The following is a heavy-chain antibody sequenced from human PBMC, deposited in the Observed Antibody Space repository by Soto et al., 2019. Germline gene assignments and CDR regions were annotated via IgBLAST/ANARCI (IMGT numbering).Heavy chain of an antibody. CDR3: ARGPYGAKVDY. D-gene: IGHD3-16*01. CDR1: GGSISNVNDC. V-gene: IGHV4-30-4*01. J-gene: IGHJ4*02. Sequence: QVQLQESGPGLVKPSQTLSLTCIVSGGSISNVNDCWSWIRQRPDKGLEWIGHIYSGGSIYNHTSLPRRVTISVDTSKHQFSLQLSSVSAAATAVYYCARGPYGAKVDYWGQGTLVTVSS. CDR2: IYSGGSI.